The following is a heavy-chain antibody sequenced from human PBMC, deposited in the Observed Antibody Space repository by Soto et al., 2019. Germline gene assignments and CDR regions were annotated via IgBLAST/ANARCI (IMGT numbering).Heavy chain of an antibody. CDR2: ISWNSASI. CDR1: GFTFDGYS. D-gene: IGHD3-3*02. Sequence: GGSLRLSCAASGFTFDGYSMHWVRQVPGKGLEWVSGISWNSASIGYAAFVKGRFTTSSNNDKNSPHLAMTSLRTEDTALYYCVKDWGHHFWNGSFNFRGQGIPVTLFS. J-gene: IGHJ1*01. CDR3: VKDWGHHFWNGSFNF. V-gene: IGHV3-9*01.